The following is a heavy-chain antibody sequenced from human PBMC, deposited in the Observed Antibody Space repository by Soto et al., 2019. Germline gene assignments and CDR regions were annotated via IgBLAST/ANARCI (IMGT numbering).Heavy chain of an antibody. CDR3: AAELYSGGRCCSFDI. CDR2: IIIAGGGT. V-gene: IGHV1-58*01. J-gene: IGHJ3*02. CDR1: GIIFSNSA. D-gene: IGHD2-15*01. Sequence: ASVKVSCKTSGIIFSNSAVQWVRQARGQRLEWLGYIIIAGGGTKYSQNLQGKITITRDMSTKTAYMQLTSLRSEDTAIYYCAAELYSGGRCCSFDIWGQGTMVTVSS.